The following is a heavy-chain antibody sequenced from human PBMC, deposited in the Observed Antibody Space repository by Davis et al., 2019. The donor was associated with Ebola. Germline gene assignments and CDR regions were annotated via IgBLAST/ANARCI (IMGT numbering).Heavy chain of an antibody. D-gene: IGHD1-1*01. Sequence: AASVKVSCKASGYTFTSYGISWVRQAPGQGLEWMGWISAYSGNTNYAQNVQGRVTMTTDTSTTTAYMEVGSLRSDDTAVYFCARAQCPTTSDHWGQGTLVTVSS. CDR3: ARAQCPTTSDH. CDR2: ISAYSGNT. J-gene: IGHJ4*02. V-gene: IGHV1-18*04. CDR1: GYTFTSYG.